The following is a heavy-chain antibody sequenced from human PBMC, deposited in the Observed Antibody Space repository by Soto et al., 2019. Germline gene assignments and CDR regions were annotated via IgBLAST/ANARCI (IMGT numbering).Heavy chain of an antibody. CDR3: ARVNYFHSSGYVFDF. V-gene: IGHV4-39*01. D-gene: IGHD3-22*01. CDR2: IYYSGST. CDR1: GGSISSSSFY. Sequence: SETLSLTCTVSGGSISSSSFYWGWIRQPPGKGLEWIGNIYYSGSTYDNPSLKSRVTISVDTSKNQFSLKLRSVTAADTAVYYCARVNYFHSSGYVFDFWGQGTLVTGSS. J-gene: IGHJ4*02.